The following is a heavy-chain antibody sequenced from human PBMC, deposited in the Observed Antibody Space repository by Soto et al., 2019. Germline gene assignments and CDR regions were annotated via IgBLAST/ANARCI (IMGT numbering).Heavy chain of an antibody. CDR3: ARGPSSLTRFDY. CDR2: ISYDGSNK. V-gene: IGHV3-30-3*01. Sequence: QVHLVESGGGVVQPGRSLRLSCAASGFTFSSYAMHWVRQAPGKGLEWVAAISYDGSNKYYADSVKGRFTISRDNSKNTLYLQMNSLRSEDTAVYYCARGPSSLTRFDYWGQGTLVTVSS. D-gene: IGHD2-2*01. CDR1: GFTFSSYA. J-gene: IGHJ4*02.